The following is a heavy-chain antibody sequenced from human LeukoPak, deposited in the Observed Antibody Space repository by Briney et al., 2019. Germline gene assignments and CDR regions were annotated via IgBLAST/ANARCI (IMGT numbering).Heavy chain of an antibody. CDR2: INHSGST. CDR1: GGSFSGYY. D-gene: IGHD5-24*01. CDR3: ARVEKATISRRRYFDY. V-gene: IGHV4-34*01. J-gene: IGHJ4*02. Sequence: SETLSLTCAVYGGSFSGYYWSWIRQPPGKGLEWIGEINHSGSTNYNPSLKSRVTISVDTSKNQFSLKLSSVTAADTAVYYCARVEKATISRRRYFDYWGQGTLVTVSS.